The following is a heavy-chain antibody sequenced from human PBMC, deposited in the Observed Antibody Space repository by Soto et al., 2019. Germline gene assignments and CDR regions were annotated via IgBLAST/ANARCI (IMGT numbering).Heavy chain of an antibody. Sequence: GGSLRLSCAASGFTFSSYAMSWVRQAPGKGLEWVSAISGSGVNTYYADSVKGRFTISRDNSKNTLYLQMNSLRAEDTALYYWAKDPSRRGGCFDYGGQGTRVTVSS. D-gene: IGHD6-19*01. J-gene: IGHJ4*02. V-gene: IGHV3-23*01. CDR3: AKDPSRRGGCFDY. CDR1: GFTFSSYA. CDR2: ISGSGVNT.